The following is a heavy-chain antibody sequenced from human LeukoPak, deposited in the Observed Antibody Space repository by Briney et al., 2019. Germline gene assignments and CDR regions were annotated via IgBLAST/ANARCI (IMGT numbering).Heavy chain of an antibody. Sequence: PGGSLRLSCAASGFTFSSYAMSWVRQAPGKGLEWVSAISGSGGSTSYADSGKGRFTISRDNSKHTLYLQMNSPRAEHTALYYCANGRTARPNHYYYYYYGMDVWGQGTTVTVSS. D-gene: IGHD6-6*01. CDR2: ISGSGGST. CDR3: ANGRTARPNHYYYYYYGMDV. CDR1: GFTFSSYA. J-gene: IGHJ6*02. V-gene: IGHV3-23*01.